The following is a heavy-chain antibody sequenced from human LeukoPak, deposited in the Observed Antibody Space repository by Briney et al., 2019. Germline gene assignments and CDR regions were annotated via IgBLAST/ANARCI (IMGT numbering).Heavy chain of an antibody. J-gene: IGHJ6*03. CDR2: IYTSGST. Sequence: SETLSLTCTVSGGSISSYYWSWIRQPAGKGLEWIGRIYTSGSTNYNPSLKSRGTMSVDTSKNQFSLKLSSVTAADTAVYYCARDHPTWSGYSLRQSYYYYMDVWGKGTTVTVSS. CDR3: ARDHPTWSGYSLRQSYYYYMDV. V-gene: IGHV4-4*07. D-gene: IGHD3-3*01. CDR1: GGSISSYY.